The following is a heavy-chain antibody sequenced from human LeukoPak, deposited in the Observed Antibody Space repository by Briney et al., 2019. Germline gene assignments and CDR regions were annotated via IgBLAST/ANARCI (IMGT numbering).Heavy chain of an antibody. V-gene: IGHV4-59*01. Sequence: SETLSLTCTVSGGPIRSYYWTWIRQPPGKGLEWIGYVDHTGSTKFNPSLNGRVSISRDTSNNFFSLRLRSVTAADTAVYFCARGRVSSSTWYSTYYYFFYMDFWGKGTTVTVSS. J-gene: IGHJ6*03. CDR2: VDHTGST. CDR1: GGPIRSYY. CDR3: ARGRVSSSTWYSTYYYFFYMDF. D-gene: IGHD4-11*01.